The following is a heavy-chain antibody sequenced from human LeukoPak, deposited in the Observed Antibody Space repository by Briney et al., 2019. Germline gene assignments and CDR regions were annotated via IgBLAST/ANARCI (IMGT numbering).Heavy chain of an antibody. Sequence: PGGSLRFSCAASGFTFSSYSMNWVRQAPRKGLEWVSYISSSSSTIYYADSVKGRFTISRDNAKNSLYLQMNSLRAEDTAVYYCAREGSSGYLGGFDPWGQGTLVTVSS. J-gene: IGHJ5*02. CDR3: AREGSSGYLGGFDP. V-gene: IGHV3-48*04. D-gene: IGHD3-22*01. CDR1: GFTFSSYS. CDR2: ISSSSSTI.